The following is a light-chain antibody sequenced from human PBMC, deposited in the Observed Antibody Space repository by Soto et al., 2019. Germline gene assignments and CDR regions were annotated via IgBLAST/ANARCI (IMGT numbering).Light chain of an antibody. Sequence: IQMTQSPSSLSASVGDRVTITCRASQRISTYLNWFQQRPGKAPRLLIYAASTLQTGVSSNFSGSASVTDFTLTITSLQPEDFATYFCHQTYSIPPTFGQGTKVDIK. J-gene: IGKJ1*01. CDR2: AAS. V-gene: IGKV1-39*01. CDR1: QRISTY. CDR3: HQTYSIPPT.